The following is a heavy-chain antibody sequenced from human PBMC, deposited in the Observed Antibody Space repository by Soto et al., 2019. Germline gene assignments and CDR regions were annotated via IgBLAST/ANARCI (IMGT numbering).Heavy chain of an antibody. V-gene: IGHV3-23*01. J-gene: IGHJ6*02. D-gene: IGHD1-26*01. CDR1: GFTFSSYA. Sequence: EVQLLESGGDLVQPGGSLRLSCAASGFTFSSYAMKWVRQAPGKGLEWVSAISGSGGNTFYADSVKGRFTISRDNSKNTLFLQMHGLRAEDTAIYYCAMLNSGSYSYHGMDVWGQGTTVTVSS. CDR2: ISGSGGNT. CDR3: AMLNSGSYSYHGMDV.